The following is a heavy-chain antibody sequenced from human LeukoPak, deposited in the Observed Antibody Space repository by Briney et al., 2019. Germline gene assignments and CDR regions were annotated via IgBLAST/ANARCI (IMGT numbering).Heavy chain of an antibody. D-gene: IGHD3-3*01. CDR1: GGSFSGYY. CDR3: ASRTIFGVVRDY. J-gene: IGHJ4*02. Sequence: SETLSLTCAVYGGSFSGYYWSWIRQPPGKGLEWIGEINHSGSTNYNPSLKSRVTISVDTSKNQFSLKLSSVTAADTAVYYCASRTIFGVVRDYWGQGTLATVSS. V-gene: IGHV4-34*01. CDR2: INHSGST.